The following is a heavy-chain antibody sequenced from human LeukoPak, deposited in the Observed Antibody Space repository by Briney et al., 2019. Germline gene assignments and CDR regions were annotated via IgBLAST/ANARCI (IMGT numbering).Heavy chain of an antibody. V-gene: IGHV4-34*01. CDR2: INHSGST. Sequence: SETLSLTCAVYGGSFSGYYWSWIRQPPGKGLEWIGEINHSGSTNYNPSLKSRVTISVDTSKNQFSLKLSSVTAADTAVYYCARGRRIRFRFLEWNPRENYFDYWGQGTLVTVSS. J-gene: IGHJ4*02. CDR3: ARGRRIRFRFLEWNPRENYFDY. CDR1: GGSFSGYY. D-gene: IGHD3-3*01.